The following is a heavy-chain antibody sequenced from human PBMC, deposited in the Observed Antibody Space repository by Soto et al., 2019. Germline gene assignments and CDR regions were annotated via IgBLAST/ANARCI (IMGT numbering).Heavy chain of an antibody. CDR3: ASSIAALFDY. V-gene: IGHV3-13*01. CDR2: IGTAGDT. CDR1: GFTFSSYG. Sequence: GGSLRLSCAASGFTFSSYGMLWVRQATGNGLEWVSGIGTAGDTYYRGTVKGRFTISGENAKNSLYLQMNSLRAEDTAVYYCASSIAALFDYWGQGTLVTVSS. D-gene: IGHD6-13*01. J-gene: IGHJ4*02.